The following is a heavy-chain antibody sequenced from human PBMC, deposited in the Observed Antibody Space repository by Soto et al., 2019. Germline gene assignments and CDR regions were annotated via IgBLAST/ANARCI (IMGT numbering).Heavy chain of an antibody. Sequence: VKVSCKASGYTFTSYAMHWVRQAPGQRLEWMGWINAGNGNTKYSQKFQGRVTITRDTSASTAYMELSSLRSEDTAVYYCARRRSNWNDFDYWGQGTLVTVSS. CDR3: ARRRSNWNDFDY. CDR1: GYTFTSYA. D-gene: IGHD1-1*01. CDR2: INAGNGNT. V-gene: IGHV1-3*01. J-gene: IGHJ4*02.